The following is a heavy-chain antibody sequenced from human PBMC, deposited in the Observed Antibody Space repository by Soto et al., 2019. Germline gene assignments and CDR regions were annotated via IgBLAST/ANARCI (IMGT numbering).Heavy chain of an antibody. D-gene: IGHD3-22*01. J-gene: IGHJ5*02. CDR3: ARTNSYYYDSSGNVP. Sequence: LRLSCAASGFTFSSYGMHWVRQAPGKGLEWVSSISSSSSYIYYADSVKGRFTISRDNAKNSLYLQMNSLRAEDTAVYYCARTNSYYYDSSGNVPWGQGTLVTVSS. CDR1: GFTFSSYG. V-gene: IGHV3-21*01. CDR2: ISSSSSYI.